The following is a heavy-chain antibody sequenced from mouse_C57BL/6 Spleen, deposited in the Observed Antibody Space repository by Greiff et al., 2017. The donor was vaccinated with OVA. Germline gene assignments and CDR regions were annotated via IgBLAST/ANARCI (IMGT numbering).Heavy chain of an antibody. CDR1: GFSLTSYG. D-gene: IGHD2-4*01. CDR3: ARNSYDYDGAWFAY. Sequence: QVQLKESGPGLVQPSQSLSITCTVSGFSLTSYGVHWVRQSPGKGLEWLGVIWSGGSTDYNAAFISRLSISKDNSKSQVFFKMNSLQADDTAIYYCARNSYDYDGAWFAYWGQGTLVTVSA. V-gene: IGHV2-2*01. J-gene: IGHJ3*01. CDR2: IWSGGST.